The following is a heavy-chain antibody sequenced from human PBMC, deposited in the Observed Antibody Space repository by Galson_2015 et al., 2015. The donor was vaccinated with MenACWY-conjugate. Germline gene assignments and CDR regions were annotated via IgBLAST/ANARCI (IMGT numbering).Heavy chain of an antibody. CDR3: GKTKLVLFDS. CDR1: GFTFSSYA. D-gene: IGHD6-6*01. Sequence: SLRLSCAASGFTFSSYAMHWVRQAPGKGLEYVSAISSNGGTTYYTDSVKGRFTISRDISKNTLYLQMSSLRAEATAVYYCGKTKLVLFDSWGQGALVTVSS. CDR2: ISSNGGTT. J-gene: IGHJ4*02. V-gene: IGHV3-64D*06.